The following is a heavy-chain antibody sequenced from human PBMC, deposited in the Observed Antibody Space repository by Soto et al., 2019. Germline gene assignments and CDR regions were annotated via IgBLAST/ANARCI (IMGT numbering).Heavy chain of an antibody. CDR1: GFTFSSHA. Sequence: GGSLRLSCAGSGFTFSSHAMSWVRQAPGKGLEWVSFITSTSSTKNYADSVKGRFTISRDNAKNSLYLQMNSLRDEDTAVYYCARRITMVRGPYYYYDMDVWGQGTTVTVSS. CDR3: ARRITMVRGPYYYYDMDV. CDR2: ITSTSSTK. J-gene: IGHJ6*02. D-gene: IGHD3-10*01. V-gene: IGHV3-48*02.